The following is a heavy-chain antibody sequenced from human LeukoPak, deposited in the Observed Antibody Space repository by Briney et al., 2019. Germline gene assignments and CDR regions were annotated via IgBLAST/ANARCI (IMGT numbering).Heavy chain of an antibody. J-gene: IGHJ5*02. CDR2: IIPIFCTA. Sequence: GSSVKVSCKASGGTFNSYAINWVRQAPGQGLEWMGRIIPIFCTADYAQKFQGRITITTDESTSTAYMELSSLRSEDTAVYFCARARSVGQLLWSGTNWFDHWGQGTLVTVSS. D-gene: IGHD2-2*01. CDR1: GGTFNSYA. CDR3: ARARSVGQLLWSGTNWFDH. V-gene: IGHV1-69*05.